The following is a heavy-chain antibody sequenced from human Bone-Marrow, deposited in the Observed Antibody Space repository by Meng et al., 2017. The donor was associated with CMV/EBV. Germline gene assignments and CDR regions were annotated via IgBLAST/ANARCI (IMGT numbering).Heavy chain of an antibody. CDR3: TSLTTVTKGGDY. J-gene: IGHJ4*02. V-gene: IGHV3-73*01. CDR2: ISSKANSYAT. Sequence: GGSLRLSCAASGFTFSGSAMHWVRQASGKGLEWVGRISSKANSYATAYAASVKGRFTISRDDSKNTAYLQMNSLKTEDTAVYYCTSLTTVTKGGDYWGQGTLVTVSS. CDR1: GFTFSGSA. D-gene: IGHD4-17*01.